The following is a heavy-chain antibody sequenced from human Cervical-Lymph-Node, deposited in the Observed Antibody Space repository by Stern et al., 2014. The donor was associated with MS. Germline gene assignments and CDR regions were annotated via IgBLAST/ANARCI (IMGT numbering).Heavy chain of an antibody. V-gene: IGHV4-59*01. CDR1: GASISPYY. J-gene: IGHJ4*01. Sequence: QVQLQESGPGLVKPSETLSLMCSVSGASISPYYWSWIRQVPGKGLEWIGYISYRGSTTYNPSLKSRVTISVDMSKNHFSLRLASVTAADTAVYYCAKFSGTYFPYYYDYWGHGSLVAVSS. D-gene: IGHD1-26*01. CDR2: ISYRGST. CDR3: AKFSGTYFPYYYDY.